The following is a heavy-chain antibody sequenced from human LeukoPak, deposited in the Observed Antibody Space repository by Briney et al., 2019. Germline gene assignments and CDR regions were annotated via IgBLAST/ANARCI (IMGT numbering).Heavy chain of an antibody. V-gene: IGHV3-23*01. D-gene: IGHD1-14*01. CDR1: GFTFSSYA. J-gene: IGHJ4*02. CDR2: ISGSGGST. CDR3: ARGVEPLAANTLAY. Sequence: PGGSLRLSCAASGFTFSSYAMSWVRQAPGKGLEWVSGISGSGGSTHYADSVKGRFTISRDNSKNTLYLEMNSLSPDDTAVYYCARGVEPLAANTLAYWGQGTLVTVSS.